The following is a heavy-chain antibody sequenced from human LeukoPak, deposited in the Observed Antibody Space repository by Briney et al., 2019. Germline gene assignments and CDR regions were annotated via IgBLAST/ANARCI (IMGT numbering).Heavy chain of an antibody. V-gene: IGHV3-30*18. CDR2: ISFDENNK. Sequence: PGRSLRLSCAASGVTFSSYDMHWVRQAPGKGQEWVSVISFDENNKYYADPVKGRFTISRDNSKNTLYLQMSSLRPEDTAVYYCAKEGRWLQLGGAFDIWGQGTMVTVSS. CDR3: AKEGRWLQLGGAFDI. CDR1: GVTFSSYD. D-gene: IGHD5-24*01. J-gene: IGHJ3*02.